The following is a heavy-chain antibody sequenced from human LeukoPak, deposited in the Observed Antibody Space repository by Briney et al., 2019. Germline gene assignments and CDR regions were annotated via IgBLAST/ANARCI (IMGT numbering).Heavy chain of an antibody. CDR3: ARAHHPGSGWDFDY. V-gene: IGHV3-21*01. CDR2: ISSSSYI. J-gene: IGHJ4*02. CDR1: GFTFSSYS. D-gene: IGHD6-19*01. Sequence: GGSLRLSCAASGFTFSSYSMNWVRQAPGKGLEWVSSISSSSYIYYADSVKGRFTISRDNAKTSLYLQMNSLRAEDTAVYYCARAHHPGSGWDFDYWGQGTLVTVSS.